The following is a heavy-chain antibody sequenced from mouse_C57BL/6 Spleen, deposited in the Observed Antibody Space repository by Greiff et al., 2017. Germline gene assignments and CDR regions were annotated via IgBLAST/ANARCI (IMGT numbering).Heavy chain of an antibody. J-gene: IGHJ2*01. D-gene: IGHD2-3*01. CDR1: GFTFSSYG. CDR3: ARRVDGYFDY. Sequence: EVQGVESGGDLVKPGGSLKLSCAASGFTFSSYGMSWVRQTPDKRLEWVATICSGGSYTYYPDSVKGRFTISRDNAKNTLFLQMSSLKSEDAAMYYCARRVDGYFDYWGQGTTLTVSS. CDR2: ICSGGSYT. V-gene: IGHV5-6*01.